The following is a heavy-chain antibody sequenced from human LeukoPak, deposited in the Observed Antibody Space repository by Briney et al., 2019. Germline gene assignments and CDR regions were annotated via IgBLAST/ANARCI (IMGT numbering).Heavy chain of an antibody. CDR2: TNPNSGNT. CDR1: GYTFTSYD. J-gene: IGHJ4*02. D-gene: IGHD1-1*01. CDR3: ASGPLGTDY. V-gene: IGHV1-8*01. Sequence: ASVKVSCKASGYTFTSYDINWVPQAPRQGLEWMGWTNPNSGNTGYAQKFPGRVTMTRNTSISTANMVLSSVRYENTAVFYCASGPLGTDYGRQGSLVTVSS.